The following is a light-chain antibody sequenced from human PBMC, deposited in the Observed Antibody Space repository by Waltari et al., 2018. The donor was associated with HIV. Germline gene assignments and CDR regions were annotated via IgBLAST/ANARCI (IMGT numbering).Light chain of an antibody. CDR2: EVG. CDR3: SSYTGSSAEVV. V-gene: IGLV2-14*01. CDR1: SSDVGGYNY. J-gene: IGLJ2*01. Sequence: QSALTQPASVSGSPGQSITISCTGTSSDVGGYNYVSWYQQHPGKAPKLMIYEVGNRPSGVSNRVSGCKYGNTASLTVCGLQAEDEADYYCSSYTGSSAEVVCGGGTKLTVL.